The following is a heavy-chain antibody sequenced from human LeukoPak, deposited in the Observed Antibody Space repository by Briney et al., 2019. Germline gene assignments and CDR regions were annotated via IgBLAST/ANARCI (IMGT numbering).Heavy chain of an antibody. J-gene: IGHJ3*02. D-gene: IGHD6-19*01. CDR2: ISWNSGSI. Sequence: GRSLRLSCAASGFTFDDYAMHWVRQAPGKGLEWVSGISWNSGSIGYADSVKGRFTISRDNAKNSLYLQTNSLRAEDMALYYCAKDRTRYSSGWYFPVAFDIWGQGTMVTVSS. CDR3: AKDRTRYSSGWYFPVAFDI. V-gene: IGHV3-9*03. CDR1: GFTFDDYA.